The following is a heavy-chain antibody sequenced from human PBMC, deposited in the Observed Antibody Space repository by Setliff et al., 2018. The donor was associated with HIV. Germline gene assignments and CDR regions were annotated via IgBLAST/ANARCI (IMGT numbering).Heavy chain of an antibody. Sequence: GESLKISCAASGFTFSDYSMTWVRQVPGRGLEWVSSISGTSYIYYADSVKGRFTVSRDNAKNSLYLQMNSLRAEDTAVYYCAREELVGGFDYWGQGTLVTVSS. V-gene: IGHV3-21*01. D-gene: IGHD6-13*01. CDR1: GFTFSDYS. J-gene: IGHJ4*02. CDR2: ISGTSYI. CDR3: AREELVGGFDY.